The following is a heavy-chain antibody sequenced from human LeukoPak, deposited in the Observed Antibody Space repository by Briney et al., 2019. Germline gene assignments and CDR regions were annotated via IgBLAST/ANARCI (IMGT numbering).Heavy chain of an antibody. V-gene: IGHV4-39*01. J-gene: IGHJ4*02. CDR2: TYYGGST. CDR1: GGSISSSSYY. Sequence: SETLSLTRTVSGGSISSSSYYWGWIRQRPGKGLEWIGSTYYGGSTYYNPSLKSRVTISVDTSKNQFSLKLSSVTAADTAVYYCARQGITIFEVAFDYWGQGTQVTVSS. CDR3: ARQGITIFEVAFDY. D-gene: IGHD3-3*01.